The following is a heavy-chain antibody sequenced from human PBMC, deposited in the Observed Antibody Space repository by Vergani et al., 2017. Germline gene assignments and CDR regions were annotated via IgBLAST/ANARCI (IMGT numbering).Heavy chain of an antibody. Sequence: QVQLVQSGAEMKKPGASVKVSCKASGGTFSSNSISWVRQAPGQGLEWMGRIIPIFGTTSYAQKFQGRVTILADESTSTAYMELSSLRSEDTAVYYCARGLARGYCSGGSCSFDYWGQGTLVTVSS. CDR2: IIPIFGTT. D-gene: IGHD2-15*01. CDR1: GGTFSSNS. J-gene: IGHJ4*02. V-gene: IGHV1-69*13. CDR3: ARGLARGYCSGGSCSFDY.